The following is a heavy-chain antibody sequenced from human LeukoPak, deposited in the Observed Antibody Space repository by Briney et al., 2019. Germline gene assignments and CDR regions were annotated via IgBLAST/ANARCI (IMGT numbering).Heavy chain of an antibody. CDR3: TREDRPYCPFAY. D-gene: IGHD1-26*01. CDR2: IAHDGTL. Sequence: PSETLSLTCGVSGGSIDITNYWSWVRQAPGKGLEWIGEIAHDGTLNYNPSLRSRVAMSLDRANNQFSLSLTSVTAADTAVYYCTREDRPYCPFAYWGQGVLVTVSS. V-gene: IGHV4/OR15-8*01. J-gene: IGHJ4*02. CDR1: GGSIDITNY.